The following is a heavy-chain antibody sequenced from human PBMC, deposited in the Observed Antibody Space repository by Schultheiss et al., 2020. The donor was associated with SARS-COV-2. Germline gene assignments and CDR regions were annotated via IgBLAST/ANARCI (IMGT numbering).Heavy chain of an antibody. V-gene: IGHV4-38-2*02. CDR3: AKDDCSGGTCYPDY. CDR1: GGSISGDY. J-gene: IGHJ4*02. Sequence: SETLSLTCTVSGGSISGDYWGWIRKPPGKGLEWIGSIYHSGSTYYKPSLKSRVTISVDTSKNQFSLKLSSVTAADTAVYYCAKDDCSGGTCYPDYWGQGTLVTVSS. D-gene: IGHD2-15*01. CDR2: IYHSGST.